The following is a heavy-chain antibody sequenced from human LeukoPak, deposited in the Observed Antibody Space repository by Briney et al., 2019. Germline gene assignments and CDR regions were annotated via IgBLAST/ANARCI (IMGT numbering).Heavy chain of an antibody. Sequence: GGSLRLSCAASGFTLSDYYTTWIRQAPGKGLEWVSYVSNGGSSSILYADSVKGRFTVFRDYAKNSLYLQMNSLRADDTGVYYCARDKSNKGHDCWGQGTLVTVSS. CDR1: GFTLSDYY. V-gene: IGHV3-11*01. J-gene: IGHJ4*02. CDR3: ARDKSNKGHDC. CDR2: VSNGGSSSI.